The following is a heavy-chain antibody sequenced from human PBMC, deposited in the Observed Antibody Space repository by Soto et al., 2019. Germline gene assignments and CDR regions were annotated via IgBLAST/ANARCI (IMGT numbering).Heavy chain of an antibody. CDR2: IYYSGST. CDR1: GGSISSGGYY. J-gene: IGHJ5*02. V-gene: IGHV4-31*03. CDR3: ARSRARRNYYDSSGIDP. Sequence: QVQLQESGPGLVKPSQTLSLTYTVSGGSISSGGYYWSWIRQHPGKGLEWIGYIYYSGSTYYNPSLKSRVTISVDTSKNQFSLKLSSVTAADTAVYYCARSRARRNYYDSSGIDPWGQGTLVTVSS. D-gene: IGHD3-22*01.